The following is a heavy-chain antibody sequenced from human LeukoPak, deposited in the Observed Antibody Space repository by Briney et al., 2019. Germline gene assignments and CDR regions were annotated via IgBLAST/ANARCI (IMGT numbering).Heavy chain of an antibody. CDR1: GGSISSGSYY. CDR2: IYTSGST. J-gene: IGHJ5*02. D-gene: IGHD3-10*01. V-gene: IGHV4-61*02. Sequence: PSETLSLTCTVSGGSISSGSYYWSWIRQPAGKGLEWIGRIYTSGSTNYNPSLKSRVTMSVDTSKNQFSLKLSSVTAADTAVYYCARVITMVRGVIPWFDPWGQGTLVTVPS. CDR3: ARVITMVRGVIPWFDP.